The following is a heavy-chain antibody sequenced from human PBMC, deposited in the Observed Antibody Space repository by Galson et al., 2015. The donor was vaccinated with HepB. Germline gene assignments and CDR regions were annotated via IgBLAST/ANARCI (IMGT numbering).Heavy chain of an antibody. V-gene: IGHV3-30-3*01. CDR3: ARDQAHYFDY. CDR2: ISYDGSNK. J-gene: IGHJ4*02. CDR1: GFTFSSYA. Sequence: SLRLSCAASGFTFSSYAMHWVRQAPGKGLEWVAVISYDGSNKYYADSVKGRFTISRDNSKNTLYLQMNSLRAEDTAVYYCARDQAHYFDYWGQGTLVTVSS.